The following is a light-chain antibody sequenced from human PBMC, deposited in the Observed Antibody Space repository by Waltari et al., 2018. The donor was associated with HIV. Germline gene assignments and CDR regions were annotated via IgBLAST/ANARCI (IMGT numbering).Light chain of an antibody. V-gene: IGLV1-40*01. CDR2: GNS. Sequence: QSDLTQPPSVSGAPGQRVTISCSGVSAGYDVHWYQQLPGTAPKLLIYGNSNRPSGVPDRVSGSKSGPLASLGITGLQAEDEADYYCQSYDSSLSSSVFGGGTRLTVL. J-gene: IGLJ2*01. CDR3: QSYDSSLSSSV. CDR1: SAGYD.